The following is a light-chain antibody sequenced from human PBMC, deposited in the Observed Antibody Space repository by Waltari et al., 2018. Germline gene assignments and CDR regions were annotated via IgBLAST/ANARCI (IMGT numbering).Light chain of an antibody. Sequence: QSALTQPASVSGSPGPSITISCTGSNRDIGTYNFFSWYQQHPDKAPKLMIYDVSKRPSGVSNRFSGSKSGNTASLTISGLQAEDEADYYCCSHTGGSTFVIFGGGTKLTVL. J-gene: IGLJ2*01. CDR3: CSHTGGSTFVI. CDR1: NRDIGTYNF. V-gene: IGLV2-23*02. CDR2: DVS.